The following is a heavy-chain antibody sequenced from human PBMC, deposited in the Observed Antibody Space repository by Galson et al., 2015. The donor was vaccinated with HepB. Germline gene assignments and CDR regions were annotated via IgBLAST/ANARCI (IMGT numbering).Heavy chain of an antibody. V-gene: IGHV2-70*11. J-gene: IGHJ6*02. CDR2: IDWDDDK. Sequence: ALVKPTQTLTLTCTFSGFSLSTSGMCVSWIRQPPGKALEWLARIDWDDDKYYSTSLKTRLTISKDTSKNQVVLTMTNMDPVDTAPYYCARDIVVVPAAIPAEYNYGMDVWGQGTTVTVSS. CDR1: GFSLSTSGMC. CDR3: ARDIVVVPAAIPAEYNYGMDV. D-gene: IGHD2-2*01.